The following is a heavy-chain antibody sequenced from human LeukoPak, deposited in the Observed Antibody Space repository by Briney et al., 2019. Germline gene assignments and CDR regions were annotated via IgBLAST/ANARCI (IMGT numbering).Heavy chain of an antibody. Sequence: SETLSLTCTVSGGSISSSSYYWSWIRQPPGKGLEWIGEINHSGSTNYNPSLKSRVTISVDTSKNQFSLKLSSVTAADTAVYYCARAPDCGGDCEPFDYWGQGTLVTVSS. V-gene: IGHV4-39*07. J-gene: IGHJ4*02. CDR3: ARAPDCGGDCEPFDY. CDR2: INHSGST. CDR1: GGSISSSSYY. D-gene: IGHD2-21*02.